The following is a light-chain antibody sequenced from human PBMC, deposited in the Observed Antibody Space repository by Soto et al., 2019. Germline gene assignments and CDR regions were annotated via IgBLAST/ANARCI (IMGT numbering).Light chain of an antibody. V-gene: IGKV1-5*03. CDR1: QSVRDW. CDR3: QQYYSYSPLP. J-gene: IGKJ4*01. Sequence: DIQMTQSPSTLSASVGDKVTVTCRASQSVRDWVAWYQQQAGRDPRLLIYKASSLQSGVPSRFSGGGFGTEFTLTISGLQADDFASYYCQQYYSYSPLPFGGGTNVEIK. CDR2: KAS.